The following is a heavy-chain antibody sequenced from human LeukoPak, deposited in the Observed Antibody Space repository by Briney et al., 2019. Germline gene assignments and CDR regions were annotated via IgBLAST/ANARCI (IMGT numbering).Heavy chain of an antibody. CDR1: GFTVSSNY. Sequence: GGSLRLSCAASGFTVSSNYMSWVRQAPGKGLEWVSVIYSGGSTYYADSVKGRFTISRDNSKNTLYLQMNSLRAEDTAVYYCARARPTHYYDGSGYYNFFDYWGQGTLVTVSS. CDR2: IYSGGST. V-gene: IGHV3-53*01. D-gene: IGHD3-22*01. J-gene: IGHJ4*02. CDR3: ARARPTHYYDGSGYYNFFDY.